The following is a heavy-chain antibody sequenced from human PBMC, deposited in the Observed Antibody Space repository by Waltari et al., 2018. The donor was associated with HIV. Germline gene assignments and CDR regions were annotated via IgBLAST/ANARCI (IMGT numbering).Heavy chain of an antibody. Sequence: QVQQHQWGAGLLKPSETLALICTVDGGSFTDDYWTWTRQSPRKGLGWIGEIDHRGRTNYNPSLRSRVTISFDMSNNQFSLRLTSVTPSDSAVYFCARGTKPAPYNGWPRGAFDIWGQGTVVTVSS. CDR2: IDHRGRT. V-gene: IGHV4-34*01. D-gene: IGHD5-12*01. CDR3: ARGTKPAPYNGWPRGAFDI. J-gene: IGHJ3*02. CDR1: GGSFTDDY.